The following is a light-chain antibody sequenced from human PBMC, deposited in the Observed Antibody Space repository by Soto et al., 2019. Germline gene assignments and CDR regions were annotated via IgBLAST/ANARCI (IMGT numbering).Light chain of an antibody. V-gene: IGKV1-9*01. J-gene: IGKJ1*01. CDR3: QQLNSYPRT. CDR2: AAS. Sequence: DIQLTQSPSFLSASVGDTVTITCRASQGISSYLAWYQQKPGKAPKLLIFAASTLQSGVPSRFSGSGSGTEFTLTISNLQPEDFATYYCQQLNSYPRTFGQGTKVEIK. CDR1: QGISSY.